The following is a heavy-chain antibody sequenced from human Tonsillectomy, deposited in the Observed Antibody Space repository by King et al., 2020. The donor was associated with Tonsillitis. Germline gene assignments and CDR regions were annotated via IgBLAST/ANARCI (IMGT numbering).Heavy chain of an antibody. CDR2: ISAYNGET. CDR1: GFTVTGSG. CDR3: ARARAQQLAEGFDY. Sequence: QLVQSGAEVKKPGASVKVSCKASGFTVTGSGFNWVRQAPGQGLEWMGWISAYNGETNYEHNLQGRVTMTTDTSTSTTYMELRSLRSDDTAVYYCARARAQQLAEGFDYWGQGTLVTVSS. D-gene: IGHD6-13*01. V-gene: IGHV1-18*01. J-gene: IGHJ4*02.